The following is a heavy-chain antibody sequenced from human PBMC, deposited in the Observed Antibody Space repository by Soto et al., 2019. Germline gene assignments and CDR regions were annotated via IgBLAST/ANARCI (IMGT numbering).Heavy chain of an antibody. CDR2: INPNSGGT. V-gene: IGHV1-2*02. CDR1: GYTFTGYY. D-gene: IGHD5-12*01. Sequence: ASVKVSCKASGYTFTGYYMHWVRQAPGQGLEWMGWINPNSGGTNYAQKFQGRVTMTRDTSISTAYMELSRLRSDDTAVYYCARYPLILATITSPDLFNPWAQRTLVTVTS. J-gene: IGHJ5*02. CDR3: ARYPLILATITSPDLFNP.